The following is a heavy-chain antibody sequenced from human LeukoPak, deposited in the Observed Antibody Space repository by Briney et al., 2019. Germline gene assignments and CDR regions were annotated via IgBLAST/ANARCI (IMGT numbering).Heavy chain of an antibody. CDR3: ARRNYFGSGSYSYYMDV. V-gene: IGHV1-2*02. CDR1: GYTFTGYY. CDR2: IHPNSGGA. J-gene: IGHJ6*03. D-gene: IGHD3-10*01. Sequence: ASVKVSCKASGYTFTGYYIHWVRQAPGQGLEWMGWIHPNSGGANYAQKFQGRVTMTRDRSISTAYMELSSLRSDDTAVYYCARRNYFGSGSYSYYMDVWGKGTTVTVSS.